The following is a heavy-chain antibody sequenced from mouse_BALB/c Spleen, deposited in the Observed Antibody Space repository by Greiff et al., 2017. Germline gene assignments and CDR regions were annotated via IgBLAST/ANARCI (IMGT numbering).Heavy chain of an antibody. J-gene: IGHJ4*01. D-gene: IGHD2-1*01. CDR2: IYPSDSYT. Sequence: VQLQQPGAELVRPGASVKLSCKASGYTFTSYWINWVKQRPGQGLEWIGNIYPSDSYTNYNQKFKDKATLTVDKSSSTAYMQLSSPTSEDSAVYYCTTIYYGYAMDYWGQGTSVTVSS. CDR3: TTIYYGYAMDY. V-gene: IGHV1-69*02. CDR1: GYTFTSYW.